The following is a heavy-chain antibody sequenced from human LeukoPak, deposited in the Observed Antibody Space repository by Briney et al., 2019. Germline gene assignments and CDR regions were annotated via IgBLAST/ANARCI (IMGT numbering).Heavy chain of an antibody. J-gene: IGHJ6*03. CDR3: ARGSGFLEWLLVSYYYMDV. CDR2: IYYSGST. Sequence: SQTLSLTCTVSGGSISSGDYYWSWIRQPPGKGLEWIGYIYYSGSTYYNPSLKSRVTISVDTSKNQFSPKLSSVTAADTAVYYCARGSGFLEWLLVSYYYMDVWGKGTTVTVSS. D-gene: IGHD3-3*01. CDR1: GGSISSGDYY. V-gene: IGHV4-30-4*08.